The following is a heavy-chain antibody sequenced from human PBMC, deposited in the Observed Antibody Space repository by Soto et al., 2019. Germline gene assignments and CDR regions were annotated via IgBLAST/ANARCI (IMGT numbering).Heavy chain of an antibody. CDR1: GYTFTSYG. V-gene: IGHV1-18*01. CDR2: ISAYNGNT. D-gene: IGHD2-21*02. J-gene: IGHJ4*02. Sequence: ASVKVSCKASGYTFTSYGISWVRQAPGQGLEWMGWISAYNGNTNYAQKLQGRVTMTTDTSTSTAYMELRSLRSDDTAVYYCARLLIVVVTATNDYWGQGTLVTVSS. CDR3: ARLLIVVVTATNDY.